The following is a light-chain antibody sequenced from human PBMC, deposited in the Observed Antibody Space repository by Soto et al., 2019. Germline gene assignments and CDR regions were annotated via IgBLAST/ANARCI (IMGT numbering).Light chain of an antibody. CDR2: DAS. CDR3: QQYYTYWT. J-gene: IGKJ1*01. CDR1: QSISSW. V-gene: IGKV1-5*01. Sequence: DIQMTQSPSTLSASVGDRVTITCRASQSISSWLAWYQQRPGKAPKLLIYDASSLQGGVPSRFSGSGSGTEFTLTSSSLQPDDFATYYCQQYYTYWTFGQGTKVEIK.